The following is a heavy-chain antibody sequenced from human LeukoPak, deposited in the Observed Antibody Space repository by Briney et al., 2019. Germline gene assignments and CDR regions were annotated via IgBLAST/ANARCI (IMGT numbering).Heavy chain of an antibody. Sequence: SETLSLTCTVSGGSISSYYWSWIRQPPGKGPEWIGYIYYSGSTNYNPSLKSRVTISVDTSKNQFSLKLSSVTAADTAVYYCASQAYYGSGSFDYWGQGTLVTVSS. D-gene: IGHD3-10*01. CDR2: IYYSGST. CDR3: ASQAYYGSGSFDY. V-gene: IGHV4-59*01. J-gene: IGHJ4*02. CDR1: GGSISSYY.